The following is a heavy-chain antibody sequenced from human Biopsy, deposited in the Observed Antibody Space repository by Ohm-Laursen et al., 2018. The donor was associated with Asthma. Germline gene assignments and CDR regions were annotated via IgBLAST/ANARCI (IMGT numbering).Heavy chain of an antibody. J-gene: IGHJ5*02. Sequence: TLSLTCTVSGGSISSDYWSWIRQPPGKGLEWIGEIDQSGYTNYNPSLKSRVTISAGTSKNQLHLNLSSVTAADTAVYFCARAAITGIRGWFDPWGQGTQVTVSS. V-gene: IGHV4-34*01. CDR1: GGSISSDY. D-gene: IGHD1-20*01. CDR3: ARAAITGIRGWFDP. CDR2: IDQSGYT.